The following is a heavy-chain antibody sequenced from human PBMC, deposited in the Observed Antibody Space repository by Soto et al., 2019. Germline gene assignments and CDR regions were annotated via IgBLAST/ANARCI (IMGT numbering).Heavy chain of an antibody. CDR1: GGSISSYY. CDR3: ARPYYYDSSGYYINAFDI. CDR2: IYYSGST. V-gene: IGHV4-59*01. J-gene: IGHJ3*02. D-gene: IGHD3-22*01. Sequence: SETLSLTCTVSGGSISSYYWSWIRQPPGKGLEWIGYIYYSGSTNYNPSLKSRVTISVDTSKNQFSLKLSSVTAADTAVYYCARPYYYDSSGYYINAFDIWGQGTMVTVSS.